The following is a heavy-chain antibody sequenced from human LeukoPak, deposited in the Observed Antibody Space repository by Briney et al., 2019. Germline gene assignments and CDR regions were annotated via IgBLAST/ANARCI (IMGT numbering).Heavy chain of an antibody. D-gene: IGHD6-13*01. CDR3: ASRSSWRNYYGMDV. CDR2: IYYTGSA. V-gene: IGHV4-61*01. J-gene: IGHJ6*02. CDR1: GGSVSNGNFY. Sequence: SETLSLTCTVSGGSVSNGNFYWSWLRQPPGKALEWIGYIYYTGSAYYSPSLEGRVRISVDTSKNQFSVKLNSVTAADTAVYYCASRSSWRNYYGMDVWGQGTTVTVSS.